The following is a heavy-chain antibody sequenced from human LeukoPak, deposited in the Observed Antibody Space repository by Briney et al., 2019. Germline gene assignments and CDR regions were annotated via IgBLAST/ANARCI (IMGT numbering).Heavy chain of an antibody. D-gene: IGHD5-12*01. CDR1: GFTFSSYG. J-gene: IGHJ4*02. V-gene: IGHV3-33*01. CDR3: ARDRGPTSPFDY. Sequence: PGGSLRLSCAASGFTFSSYGMHWVRQAPGKGLEWVAVIWYDGSNKYYADSVKGRFTISRDNSKNTLYLQMNSLRAEDTAVYYCARDRGPTSPFDYWGQGTLVTVSS. CDR2: IWYDGSNK.